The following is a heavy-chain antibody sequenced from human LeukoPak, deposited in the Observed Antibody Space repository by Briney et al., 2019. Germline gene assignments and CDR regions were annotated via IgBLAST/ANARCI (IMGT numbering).Heavy chain of an antibody. V-gene: IGHV4-31*03. J-gene: IGHJ4*02. Sequence: SETLSLTCIVSGGSISSGNYYWTWIRQHPGKGLEWIGYIYYSGSTYYNPSLKSRITMSVDTSKNQFSLKLSSMTAADTAVYYCARGREYYVSGGLDYWGQGTRVTVSS. CDR1: GGSISSGNYY. CDR2: IYYSGST. CDR3: ARGREYYVSGGLDY. D-gene: IGHD3-10*01.